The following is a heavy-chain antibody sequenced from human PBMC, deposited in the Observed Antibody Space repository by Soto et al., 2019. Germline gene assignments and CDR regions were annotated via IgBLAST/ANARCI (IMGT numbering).Heavy chain of an antibody. CDR3: AGDPDSHYNDSHAYSYP. CDR1: GGTFSTYT. V-gene: IGHV1-69*08. Sequence: QVQLVQSGAEGKKPGSSVKVSCKASGGTFSTYTITWVRQAPGQGLEWMGRIIPIIGIINYAQKFQGRVTITADXXXGXXYMELTRLRSDDTAVYYCAGDPDSHYNDSHAYSYPWGQGTLVTVSS. J-gene: IGHJ5*02. CDR2: IIPIIGII. D-gene: IGHD3-22*01.